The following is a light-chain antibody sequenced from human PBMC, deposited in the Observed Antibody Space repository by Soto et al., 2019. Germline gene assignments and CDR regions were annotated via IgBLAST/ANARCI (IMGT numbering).Light chain of an antibody. CDR2: EAS. J-gene: IGKJ5*01. CDR1: QSVTNSF. Sequence: EIVLTQSPATLSLSPGERATLSCRASQSVTNSFLAWYQQKPGQAPRLLIYEASSRATGIPDRFSGSGSGTDFTLTISRLEPEDFAVYYCQQYNNWLPAFGQGTRLEIK. V-gene: IGKV3D-20*02. CDR3: QQYNNWLPA.